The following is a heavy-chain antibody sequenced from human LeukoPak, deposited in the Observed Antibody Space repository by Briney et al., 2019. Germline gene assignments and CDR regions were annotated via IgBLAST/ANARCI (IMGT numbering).Heavy chain of an antibody. CDR3: AREMGLNIVATFGY. Sequence: PGRSLRLSCAASGFTFSTYGMHWVRQAPGKGLEWVALIWYDGSNKYYADSVQGRFIISRDNSKNTLYLQMNSLRAEDTAVYYCAREMGLNIVATFGYWGQGTLVTVSS. CDR2: IWYDGSNK. J-gene: IGHJ4*02. D-gene: IGHD5-12*01. CDR1: GFTFSTYG. V-gene: IGHV3-33*01.